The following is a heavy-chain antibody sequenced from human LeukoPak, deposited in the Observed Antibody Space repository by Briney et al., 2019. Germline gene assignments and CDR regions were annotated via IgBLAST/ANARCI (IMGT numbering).Heavy chain of an antibody. Sequence: SETLCLTCTVSGGSISSGAYYWSWIRQHPGKGLEWIGYIYYSGSTYYNPSLKSRGTISVDTSKNQFSLKLSSVTAADTAVYYCASGNTFDYWGQGTLVTVSS. CDR3: ASGNTFDY. CDR2: IYYSGST. V-gene: IGHV4-31*03. CDR1: GGSISSGAYY. J-gene: IGHJ4*02.